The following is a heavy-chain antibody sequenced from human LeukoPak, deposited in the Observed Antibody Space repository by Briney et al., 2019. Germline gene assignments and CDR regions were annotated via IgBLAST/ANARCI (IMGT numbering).Heavy chain of an antibody. J-gene: IGHJ4*02. CDR3: ARGERYDFHFDY. D-gene: IGHD3-3*01. CDR1: GGSISRGGYF. Sequence: SETLSLTCAVSGGSISRGGYFWSWIRQPPGKGLEWIAYISYSGNTYYNPSLKSRVTISVDTSKNQFSLTLRSVTAADTAVYYCARGERYDFHFDYWGQGTLVTVSS. V-gene: IGHV4-30-4*07. CDR2: ISYSGNT.